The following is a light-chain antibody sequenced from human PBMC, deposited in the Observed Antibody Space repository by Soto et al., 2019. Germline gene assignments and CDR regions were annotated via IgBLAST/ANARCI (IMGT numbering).Light chain of an antibody. CDR3: QQSYSTPYT. V-gene: IGKV1-39*01. CDR2: AAS. CDR1: QSISSY. Sequence: DIQMTQSPSSLSASVGDRVTITCRASQSISSYLNWYQQKPGKAPKLLIYAASSLQSGVPSRVSGRGSGTDFTLTISSLQPEDFATYYCQQSYSTPYTFGQGTKVDIK. J-gene: IGKJ2*01.